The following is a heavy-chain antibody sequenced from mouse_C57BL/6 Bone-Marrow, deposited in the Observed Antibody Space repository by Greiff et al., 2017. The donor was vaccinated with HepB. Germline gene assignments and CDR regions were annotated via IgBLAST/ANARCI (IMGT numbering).Heavy chain of an antibody. D-gene: IGHD1-1*01. V-gene: IGHV5-4*03. CDR2: ISDGGSYT. CDR3: ARVITTVVYFDY. CDR1: GFTFSSYA. J-gene: IGHJ2*01. Sequence: KLVESGGGLVKPGGSLKLSCAASGFTFSSYAMSWVRQTPEKRLEWVATISDGGSYTYYPDNVKGRFTISRDNAKNNLYLQMNHLKSEDTAMYYCARVITTVVYFDYWGQGTTLTVSS.